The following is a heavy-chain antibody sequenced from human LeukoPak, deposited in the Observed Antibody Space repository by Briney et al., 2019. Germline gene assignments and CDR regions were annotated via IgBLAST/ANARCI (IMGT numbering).Heavy chain of an antibody. J-gene: IGHJ6*02. CDR2: INHSGST. D-gene: IGHD3-22*01. CDR3: ARGDYYDSSGYHQRYYYGMDV. V-gene: IGHV4-34*01. CDR1: GGSFSAYY. Sequence: SETLSLTCAVYGGSFSAYYWSWIRQPPGKGLEWIGEINHSGSTNYNPSLKSRVTISVDASKNQFSLKLSSVTAADTAVYYCARGDYYDSSGYHQRYYYGMDVWGQGTTVTVSS.